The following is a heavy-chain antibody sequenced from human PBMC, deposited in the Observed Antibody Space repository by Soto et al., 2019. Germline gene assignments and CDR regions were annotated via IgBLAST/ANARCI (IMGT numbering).Heavy chain of an antibody. J-gene: IGHJ4*02. CDR1: GFTFSSSA. V-gene: IGHV3-23*01. CDR3: AKDWRSGSYFDY. CDR2: ISGSGGSP. D-gene: IGHD1-26*01. Sequence: EVQLLESGGGLVQPGGSLRLSCAASGFTFSSSAMSWVRQAPGKRLEWVSAISGSGGSPYYADSVKGRFTISRDNSKNTLYLQMNSLRAEDTAVYYCAKDWRSGSYFDYWGQGTLVTVSS.